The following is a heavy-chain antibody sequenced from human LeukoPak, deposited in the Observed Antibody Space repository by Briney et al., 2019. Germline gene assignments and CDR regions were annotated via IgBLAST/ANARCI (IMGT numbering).Heavy chain of an antibody. CDR3: ARLPYCSGGSCYFVDY. V-gene: IGHV3-48*01. CDR2: ISSSSSTI. J-gene: IGHJ4*02. D-gene: IGHD2-15*01. CDR1: GFTFSSYS. Sequence: GGSLRLSCAASGFTFSSYSMNWVRQAPGKGLEWVSYISSSSSTIYYADSVKGRFTISRDNAKNSLYLQMNSLRAEDTAVYYCARLPYCSGGSCYFVDYWGQGTLVTVSS.